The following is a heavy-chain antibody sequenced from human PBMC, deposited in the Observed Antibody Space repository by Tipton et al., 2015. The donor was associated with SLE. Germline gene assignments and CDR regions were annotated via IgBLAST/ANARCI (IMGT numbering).Heavy chain of an antibody. D-gene: IGHD3-10*01. CDR1: GYSFAGYD. CDR2: INPNSGDT. CDR3: AREFPGLGFAMDV. J-gene: IGHJ6*02. Sequence: QLVQSGAEVKKPGASVKVSCKASGYSFAGYDLQWVRQAPGQGLEWIGWINPNSGDTIYAQKFQGRVTMTRDTSTSTAYMDLSRLQSDDTAIYFCAREFPGLGFAMDVWGQGTTVTVSS. V-gene: IGHV1-2*02.